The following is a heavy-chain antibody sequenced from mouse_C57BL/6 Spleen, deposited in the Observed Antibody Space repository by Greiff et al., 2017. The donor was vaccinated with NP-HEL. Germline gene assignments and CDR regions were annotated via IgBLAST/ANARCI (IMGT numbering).Heavy chain of an antibody. Sequence: VQLQQSGPELVKPGASVKISCKASGYAFSSSWMNWVKQRPGKGLEWIGRIYPGDGDTNYTGKFKGKATLTADKSSSTAYMQLSSLTSEDSAVYFCAIIYYDHYYAMDDWGQGTSVTVSS. CDR3: AIIYYDHYYAMDD. CDR2: IYPGDGDT. D-gene: IGHD2-4*01. J-gene: IGHJ4*01. V-gene: IGHV1-82*01. CDR1: GYAFSSSW.